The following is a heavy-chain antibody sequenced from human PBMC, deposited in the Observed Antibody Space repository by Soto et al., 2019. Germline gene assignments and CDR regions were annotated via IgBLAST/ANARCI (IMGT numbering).Heavy chain of an antibody. J-gene: IGHJ4*02. Sequence: ASVKVSCKASGYTFTSYAMHWVRQAPGQRLEWMGWINAGNGNTKYSQKFQGRVTITRDTSASTAYMELSSLRSEDTAVYYCARSSRLIAVAGLDYWGQGTLVTVSS. CDR3: ARSSRLIAVAGLDY. CDR2: INAGNGNT. CDR1: GYTFTSYA. D-gene: IGHD6-19*01. V-gene: IGHV1-3*01.